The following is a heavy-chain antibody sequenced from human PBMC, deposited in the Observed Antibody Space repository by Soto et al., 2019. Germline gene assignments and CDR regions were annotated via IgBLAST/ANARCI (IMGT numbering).Heavy chain of an antibody. CDR2: IHHTETT. J-gene: IGHJ3*02. Sequence: QLQLQESGSGLLKPSQTLSLTCTVSGGSIGSAAHSWHWIRQGPGQGLEWLAYIHHTETTFYNPSLKSRVSISMDKSKNQLSLNLTSVTAADSAVYYCARDQGAVAYTGIAFDIWGRGTWVTVSS. D-gene: IGHD3-16*01. CDR3: ARDQGAVAYTGIAFDI. V-gene: IGHV4-30-2*01. CDR1: GGSIGSAAHS.